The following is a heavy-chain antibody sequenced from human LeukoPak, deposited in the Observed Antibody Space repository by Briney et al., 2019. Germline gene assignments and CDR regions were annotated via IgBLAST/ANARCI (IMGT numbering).Heavy chain of an antibody. CDR2: IYYSGNT. Sequence: PSETLSLTCTVSGGSVSSTNYYWGWIRQPPGKGLEWIGSIYYSGNTYYSPSLKGRVTISVDTSKNQFSLKLTSVTAADAAMYYCARVSRQWQSIDFWGQGTLVTVSS. V-gene: IGHV4-39*01. CDR3: ARVSRQWQSIDF. D-gene: IGHD6-19*01. J-gene: IGHJ4*02. CDR1: GGSVSSTNYY.